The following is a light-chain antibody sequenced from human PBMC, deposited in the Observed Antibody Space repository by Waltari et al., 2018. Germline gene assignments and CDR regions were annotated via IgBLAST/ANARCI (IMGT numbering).Light chain of an antibody. Sequence: DIVLTQSPGTLSLSPGERATLPCRASQRVSSGYLAWYQQKPGQAPRLLIYGASSRATGIPVRFSGSRSETDFTLTISRLEPEDFAVYDCQKYGSSPRTFGQGTTVEIK. CDR3: QKYGSSPRT. V-gene: IGKV3-20*01. CDR2: GAS. CDR1: QRVSSGY. J-gene: IGKJ1*01.